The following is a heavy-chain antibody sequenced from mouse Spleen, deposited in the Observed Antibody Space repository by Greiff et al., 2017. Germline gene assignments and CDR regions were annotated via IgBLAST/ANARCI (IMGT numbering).Heavy chain of an antibody. D-gene: IGHD1-2*01. J-gene: IGHJ4*01. CDR3: GRSHYYGYDYAMDY. CDR2: INPYNGDT. CDR1: GYSFTGYF. V-gene: IGHV1-37*01. Sequence: VQLQQSGPELVTPGASVSISCKVSGYSFTGYFMNWVQQSHGKSLEWIGLINPYNGDTFYTPKFTGQATLTVDKTSSTAHMEILSLTSEDAAVYYCGRSHYYGYDYAMDYWGQGTSVTVSS.